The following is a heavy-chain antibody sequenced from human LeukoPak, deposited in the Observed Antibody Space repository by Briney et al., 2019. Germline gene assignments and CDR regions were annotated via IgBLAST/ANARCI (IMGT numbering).Heavy chain of an antibody. CDR2: ISPSGRGA. J-gene: IGHJ4*02. V-gene: IGHV1-2*02. Sequence: GASVKVSCKASGYTFTDYYIQWVRQAPGQGLEWMGWISPSGRGANSAQKFQGRVTMTRDTSISTAYMELSRLTSDDTAVYYCASQGASGYYFEYWGQGSLVTVSS. CDR3: ASQGASGYYFEY. CDR1: GYTFTDYY. D-gene: IGHD3-9*01.